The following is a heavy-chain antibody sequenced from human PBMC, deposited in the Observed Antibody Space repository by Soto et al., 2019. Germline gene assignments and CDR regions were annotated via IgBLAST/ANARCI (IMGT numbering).Heavy chain of an antibody. V-gene: IGHV1-18*01. Sequence: ASVKVSCKASGYTFTSYGISWVRQAPGQGLEWMGWINAYNGNTNYSQKFQGRVTITRDTSASTAYMELSSLRSEDTAVYYCARDRGYSSSWYPFDYWGQGTLVTVSS. CDR3: ARDRGYSSSWYPFDY. CDR2: INAYNGNT. J-gene: IGHJ4*02. CDR1: GYTFTSYG. D-gene: IGHD6-13*01.